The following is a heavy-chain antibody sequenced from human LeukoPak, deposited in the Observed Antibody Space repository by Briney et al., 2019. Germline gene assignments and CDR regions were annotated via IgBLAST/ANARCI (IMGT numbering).Heavy chain of an antibody. CDR2: IRYAGSNK. CDR1: GFTFSSYG. V-gene: IGHV3-30*02. Sequence: GGSLRLSCAASGFTFSSYGMHWVRQAPGKGLEWVAFIRYAGSNKYYADSVKGRFTISRDNSKNTLYLQMNSLRAEDTAVYYCAKDSPGIVVVPAETYFDYWGQGTLVTVSS. CDR3: AKDSPGIVVVPAETYFDY. J-gene: IGHJ4*02. D-gene: IGHD2-2*01.